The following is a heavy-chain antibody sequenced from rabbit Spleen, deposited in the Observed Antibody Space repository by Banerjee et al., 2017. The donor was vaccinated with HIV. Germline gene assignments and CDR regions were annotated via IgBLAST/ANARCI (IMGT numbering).Heavy chain of an antibody. CDR3: AKSLYTSGWDAFDS. D-gene: IGHD4-1*01. V-gene: IGHV1S45*01. J-gene: IGHJ2*01. CDR1: EFSLSSGYV. Sequence: QEQLVESGGGLVQPGGSLALTCKASEFSLSSGYVMCWVRQAPGKGLEWIGCVDIGSSDFTYFASWAKGRFTISKTSSTTVTLQMTSLTAADTATYFCAKSLYTSGWDAFDSWGPGTLVTVS. CDR2: VDIGSSDFT.